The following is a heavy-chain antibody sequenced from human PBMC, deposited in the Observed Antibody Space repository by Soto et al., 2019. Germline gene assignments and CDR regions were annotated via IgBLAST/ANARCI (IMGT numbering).Heavy chain of an antibody. Sequence: ASVKVSCKASGYTFTGYYMHWVRQAPGQGLEWMGWINPNSGGTNYAQKFQGWVTMTRDTSISTAYMELSRLRSDDTAVYYCARDLAVAGNSHCMDVWGKGTTVTVSS. J-gene: IGHJ6*03. CDR1: GYTFTGYY. CDR3: ARDLAVAGNSHCMDV. V-gene: IGHV1-2*04. D-gene: IGHD6-19*01. CDR2: INPNSGGT.